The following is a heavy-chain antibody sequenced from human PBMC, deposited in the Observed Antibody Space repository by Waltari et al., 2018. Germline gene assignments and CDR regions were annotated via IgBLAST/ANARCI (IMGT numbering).Heavy chain of an antibody. CDR3: SGGEVTGTDF. CDR1: GLRFIGST. Sequence: EVQVVESGGGLVQPGGSLILSFATSGLRFIGSTVHWVRQTPGKGLEWVGRIRREPYNYATAYSASVKGRFTISRDDSKNTAYLQMNSLRTEDTAVYYCSGGEVTGTDFWGQGTLVTVSS. V-gene: IGHV3-73*01. D-gene: IGHD6-19*01. J-gene: IGHJ4*02. CDR2: IRREPYNYAT.